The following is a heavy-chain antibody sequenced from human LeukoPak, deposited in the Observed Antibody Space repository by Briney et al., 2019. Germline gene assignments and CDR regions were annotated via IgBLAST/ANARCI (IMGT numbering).Heavy chain of an antibody. CDR3: ARSSSTAHSSSWYGVDY. J-gene: IGHJ4*02. D-gene: IGHD6-13*01. Sequence: SETLSLTCTVSGGSISSYYWSWIRQPPGKGLEWIGYIYYSGSTNYNPSLKSRVTISVDTSKNQFSLKLSSVTAADTAVYYCARSSSTAHSSSWYGVDYWGQGTLVTVSS. CDR2: IYYSGST. V-gene: IGHV4-59*08. CDR1: GGSISSYY.